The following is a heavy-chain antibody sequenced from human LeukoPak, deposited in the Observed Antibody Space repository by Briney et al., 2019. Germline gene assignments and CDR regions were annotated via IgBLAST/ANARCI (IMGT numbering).Heavy chain of an antibody. CDR3: ARDKGYGVLDY. Sequence: PSETLSLTCTVSGDSISSGAYSWSWIRQPPGKGLEWIGYIYHTGRAFSNPSLRSRLTLSVDTSKNQISLKLNSLTAADTAVYYCARDKGYGVLDYWGPGTLVTVSS. CDR2: IYHTGRA. D-gene: IGHD4-17*01. V-gene: IGHV4-30-2*01. J-gene: IGHJ4*02. CDR1: GDSISSGAYS.